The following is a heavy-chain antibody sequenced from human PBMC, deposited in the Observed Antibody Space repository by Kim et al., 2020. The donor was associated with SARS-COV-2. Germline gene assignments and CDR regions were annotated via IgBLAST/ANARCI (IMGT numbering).Heavy chain of an antibody. V-gene: IGHV3-74*01. J-gene: IGHJ4*02. CDR1: GFTFSSYW. CDR2: INSDGGTT. D-gene: IGHD1-26*01. Sequence: GGSLRLSCAASGFTFSSYWMHWVRQAPGKGLVWVSRINSDGGTTSYADSVKGRFTISRDNAKSTLYLQMNSLRAADTAVYYCASRRYTGTYYYFDYWGQGTLVTVSS. CDR3: ASRRYTGTYYYFDY.